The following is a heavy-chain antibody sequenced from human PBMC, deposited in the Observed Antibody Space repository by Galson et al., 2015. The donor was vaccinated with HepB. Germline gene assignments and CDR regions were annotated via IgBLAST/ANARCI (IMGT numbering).Heavy chain of an antibody. V-gene: IGHV3-30-3*01. J-gene: IGHJ3*02. D-gene: IGHD5-18*01. Sequence: SLRLSCAASGFTFSNYAMHWVRQAPGKGLEWVAFISFDGSDRYYANSVKGRFTISRDNPKNTLYLQMNSLRPEDTARYYCVRGGDGYSYARTEAFDNWGQGTMVTVSS. CDR2: ISFDGSDR. CDR3: VRGGDGYSYARTEAFDN. CDR1: GFTFSNYA.